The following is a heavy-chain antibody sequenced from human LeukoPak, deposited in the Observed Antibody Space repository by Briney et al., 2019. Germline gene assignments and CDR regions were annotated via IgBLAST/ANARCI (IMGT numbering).Heavy chain of an antibody. J-gene: IGHJ5*02. Sequence: SVKPSCKASGYTFTGYYIHSGRQAPGQGLEWMGWINPNSGGTNYAQKFQGRVTMPRDTSITTAYMELSGLRSDDTAIYYCARGKLAAPGRTGYNWFDPWGQGTLVTVSS. CDR3: ARGKLAAPGRTGYNWFDP. CDR1: GYTFTGYY. CDR2: INPNSGGT. V-gene: IGHV1-2*02. D-gene: IGHD6-13*01.